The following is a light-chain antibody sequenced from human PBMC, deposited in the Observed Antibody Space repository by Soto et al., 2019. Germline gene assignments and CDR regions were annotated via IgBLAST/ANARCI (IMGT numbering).Light chain of an antibody. CDR2: GAS. CDR3: QQYGSSPLT. CDR1: QNVRSN. J-gene: IGKJ4*01. Sequence: ETVMTQSPATLPVSPGERATLSCRASQNVRSNLAWYQQKPGQPPRLLIYGASTRATGVPARFSGSGSGTEFTLTINSLQSEDFALYYCQQYGSSPLTFGGGTKVEIK. V-gene: IGKV3-15*01.